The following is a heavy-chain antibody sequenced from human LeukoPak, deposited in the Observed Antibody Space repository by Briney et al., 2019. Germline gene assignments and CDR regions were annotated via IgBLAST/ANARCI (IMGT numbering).Heavy chain of an antibody. CDR3: ARGRQWLGSWFDP. CDR2: IYHSGST. CDR1: GGSISSSNW. D-gene: IGHD6-19*01. V-gene: IGHV4-4*02. J-gene: IGHJ5*02. Sequence: SETLSLTCAVSGGSISSSNWWSWVRQPPGKGLEWIGEIYHSGSTNYNPSLKSRVTISVDTSKNQFSLKLSSVTAADTAVYYCARGRQWLGSWFDPWGQGTLVTVSS.